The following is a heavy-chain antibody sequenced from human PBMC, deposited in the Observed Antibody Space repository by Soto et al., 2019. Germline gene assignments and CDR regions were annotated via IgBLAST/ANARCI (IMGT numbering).Heavy chain of an antibody. V-gene: IGHV1-69*04. J-gene: IGHJ6*03. CDR2: IIPILGIA. CDR3: ARDCSSTSCYYGAYYYYYMDV. D-gene: IGHD2-2*01. Sequence: GASVKVSCKASGGTFSSYTISWVRQAPGQGLEWTGRIIPILGIANYAQKFQGRVTITADKSTSTAYMELSSLRSEDTAVYYCARDCSSTSCYYGAYYYYYMDVWGKGTTVTVSS. CDR1: GGTFSSYT.